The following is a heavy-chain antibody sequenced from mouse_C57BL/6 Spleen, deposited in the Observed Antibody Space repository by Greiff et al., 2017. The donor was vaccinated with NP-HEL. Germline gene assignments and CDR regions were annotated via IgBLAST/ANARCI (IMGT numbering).Heavy chain of an antibody. V-gene: IGHV2-2*01. CDR2: IWSGGST. CDR1: GFSLTSYG. D-gene: IGHD4-1*01. J-gene: IGHJ4*01. Sequence: VKLVESGPGLVQPSQSLSITCTVSGFSLTSYGVHWVRQSPGKGLEWLGVIWSGGSTDYNAAFISRLSISKDNSKSQVFFKMNSLQADDTAIYYCARKELGREYYAMDYWGQGTSVTVSS. CDR3: ARKELGREYYAMDY.